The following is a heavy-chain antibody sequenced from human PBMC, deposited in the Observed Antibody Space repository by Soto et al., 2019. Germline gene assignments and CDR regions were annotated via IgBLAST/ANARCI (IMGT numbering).Heavy chain of an antibody. Sequence: PSETLSLTCAVYGGSFSGYYWSWIRQPPGKGLEWIGEINHSGSTNYNPSLKSRVTISVDTSKNQFSLKLSSVTAADTAVYCCARYCSGGSCYSIFRGGYGMDVWGQGTTVTVSS. CDR3: ARYCSGGSCYSIFRGGYGMDV. J-gene: IGHJ6*02. V-gene: IGHV4-34*01. CDR2: INHSGST. CDR1: GGSFSGYY. D-gene: IGHD2-15*01.